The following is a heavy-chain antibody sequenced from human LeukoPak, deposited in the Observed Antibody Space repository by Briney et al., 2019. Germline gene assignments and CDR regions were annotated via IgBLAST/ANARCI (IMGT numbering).Heavy chain of an antibody. CDR2: ISGSGDRT. Sequence: GGALRLSCAASGFTVSSYGMTWVRQAPGKGLEWVSLISGSGDRTYYADSVKGRFTISRDNSKNTMYLQMNSLRVDDTAVYFCAKRKLSGGYGEANDCWGQGILVTVSS. J-gene: IGHJ4*02. CDR1: GFTVSSYG. CDR3: AKRKLSGGYGEANDC. D-gene: IGHD1-26*01. V-gene: IGHV3-23*01.